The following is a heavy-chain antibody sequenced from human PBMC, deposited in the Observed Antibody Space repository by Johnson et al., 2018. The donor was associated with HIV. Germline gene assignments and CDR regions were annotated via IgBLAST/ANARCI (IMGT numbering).Heavy chain of an antibody. Sequence: GGGLVKPGGSLRLSCAASGFTFSDYYMSWIRQAPGTGLELVAVIWYDGSNKFYADSVQGRFTISRDNSKNTLYLQMNSLRVEDTAVYYCAKDIGDGYNRWGVFDIWGQGTRVTVSS. V-gene: IGHV3-33*06. J-gene: IGHJ3*02. CDR2: IWYDGSNK. D-gene: IGHD5-24*01. CDR1: GFTFSDYY. CDR3: AKDIGDGYNRWGVFDI.